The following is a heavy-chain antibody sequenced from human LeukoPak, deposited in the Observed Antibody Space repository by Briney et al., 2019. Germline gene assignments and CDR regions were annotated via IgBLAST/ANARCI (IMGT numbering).Heavy chain of an antibody. V-gene: IGHV1-2*02. CDR1: GYTFTGYY. Sequence: ASVKVSCKASGYTFTGYYMHWVRQAPGQGLEWMGYIYPNSGATKYAQKFQGSVTMTRETYISTAYMGLSGLGSDDTAVYYCGTLLSNGPFDYWGQGSLVTVSS. CDR3: GTLLSNGPFDY. CDR2: IYPNSGAT. J-gene: IGHJ4*02.